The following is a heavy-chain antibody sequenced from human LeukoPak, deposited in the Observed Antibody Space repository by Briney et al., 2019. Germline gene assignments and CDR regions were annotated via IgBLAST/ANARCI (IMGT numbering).Heavy chain of an antibody. Sequence: GGSLRLSCAVSGFTFSNYWMHWVRQAPGKGLVWVSRIKSDGSRTDYADSVKGRFTISRDNAKNTLYLQMHSLRAEDTAVYYCARELPFDYWGQGTLVTVSS. CDR3: ARELPFDY. D-gene: IGHD2-15*01. CDR1: GFTFSNYW. V-gene: IGHV3-74*01. J-gene: IGHJ4*02. CDR2: IKSDGSRT.